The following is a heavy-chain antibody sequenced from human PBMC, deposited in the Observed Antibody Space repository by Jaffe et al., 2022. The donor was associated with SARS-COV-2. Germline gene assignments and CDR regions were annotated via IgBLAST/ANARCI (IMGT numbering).Heavy chain of an antibody. CDR1: GFTFSSYW. J-gene: IGHJ6*02. Sequence: EVQLVESGGGLVQPGGSLRLSCAASGFTFSSYWMSWVRQAPGKGLEWVANIKQDGSEKYYVDSVKGRFTISRDNAKNSLYLQMNSLRAEDTAVYYCARVAPVGYYYYGMDVWGQGTTVTVSS. CDR3: ARVAPVGYYYYGMDV. V-gene: IGHV3-7*01. CDR2: IKQDGSEK.